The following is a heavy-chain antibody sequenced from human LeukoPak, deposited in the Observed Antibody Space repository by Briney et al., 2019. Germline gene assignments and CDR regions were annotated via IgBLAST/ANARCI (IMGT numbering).Heavy chain of an antibody. CDR2: ISTTSSTI. CDR3: ARVHGAYPIDY. D-gene: IGHD4/OR15-4a*01. Sequence: GGSLRLSRAASGFTFSSFGMNWVGQAPGKGLEWVSYISTTSSTIFYADSVKGRFTISRDNAKNSVYLQMNSLGVEDTAVYYCARVHGAYPIDYWGQGTLVTVSS. V-gene: IGHV3-48*01. J-gene: IGHJ4*02. CDR1: GFTFSSFG.